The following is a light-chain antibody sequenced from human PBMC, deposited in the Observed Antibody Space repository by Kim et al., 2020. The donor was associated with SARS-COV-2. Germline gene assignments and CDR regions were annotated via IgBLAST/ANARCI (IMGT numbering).Light chain of an antibody. V-gene: IGKV3-20*01. CDR1: QSGSSNY. CDR3: QQYGSSPRT. J-gene: IGKJ1*01. Sequence: AGERATRSCRASQSGSSNYLAWYQQKPGQAPRLLIYGASSRATGIPDRCSGSGSGTDFTLTISRLEPEDFAVYYCQQYGSSPRTFGQGTKVDIK. CDR2: GAS.